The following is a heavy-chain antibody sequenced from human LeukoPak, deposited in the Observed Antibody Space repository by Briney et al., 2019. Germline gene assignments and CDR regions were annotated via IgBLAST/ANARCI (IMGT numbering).Heavy chain of an antibody. D-gene: IGHD3-22*01. CDR1: GGSISTFY. J-gene: IGHJ3*01. V-gene: IGHV4-4*07. Sequence: PSETLSLTCTVSGGSISTFYWTWIRQPAGKGLEWIGRIFSSGSTNYNPSLKSRVTMSVDTSKNQFSLKLSSVTAAATAVYYCARAFLYDSSGEHNHDALDLWGQGTMVTVSS. CDR2: IFSSGST. CDR3: ARAFLYDSSGEHNHDALDL.